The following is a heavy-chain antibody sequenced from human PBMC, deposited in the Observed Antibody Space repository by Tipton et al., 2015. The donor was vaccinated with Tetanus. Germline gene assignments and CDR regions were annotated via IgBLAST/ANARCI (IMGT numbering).Heavy chain of an antibody. CDR1: GYTFTSYY. V-gene: IGHV1-46*03. J-gene: IGHJ4*02. D-gene: IGHD3-10*01. CDR2: INPSGGST. CDR3: ARDGVGGSGTPYYFDY. Sequence: QSGPEVKKPGASVKVSCKASGYTFTSYYMHWVRQAPGQGLEWMGIINPSGGSTSYAQKFQGRVTMTRDTSTSTVYMELSSLRSEDTAVYYCARDGVGGSGTPYYFDYWGQGTLVTVSS.